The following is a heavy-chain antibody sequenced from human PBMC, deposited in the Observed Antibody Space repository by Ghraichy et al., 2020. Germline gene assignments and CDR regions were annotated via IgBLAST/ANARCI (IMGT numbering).Heavy chain of an antibody. V-gene: IGHV2-26*01. CDR3: ARTDERESGYYDSSGSPWYFDL. D-gene: IGHD3-22*01. CDR1: GFSLSNARMG. J-gene: IGHJ2*01. CDR2: IFSNDEK. Sequence: SGPTLVKPTETLTLTCTVSGFSLSNARMGVSWIRQPPGKALEWLAHIFSNDEKSYSTSLKSRLTISKDTSKSQVVLTMTNMDPVDTATYYCARTDERESGYYDSSGSPWYFDLWGRGTLVTVSS.